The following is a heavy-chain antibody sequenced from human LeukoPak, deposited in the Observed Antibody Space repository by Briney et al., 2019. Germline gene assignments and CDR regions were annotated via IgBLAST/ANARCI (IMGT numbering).Heavy chain of an antibody. J-gene: IGHJ5*02. V-gene: IGHV4-38-2*02. CDR1: GYSISSGYY. D-gene: IGHD1-26*01. CDR2: INHSGST. Sequence: SETLSLTCTVSGYSISSGYYWSWIRQPPGEGLEWIGEINHSGSTNYNPSLKSRVTISVDTSKNQFSLKLSSVTAADTAVYYCARGPGELTYNWFDPWGQGTLVTVSS. CDR3: ARGPGELTYNWFDP.